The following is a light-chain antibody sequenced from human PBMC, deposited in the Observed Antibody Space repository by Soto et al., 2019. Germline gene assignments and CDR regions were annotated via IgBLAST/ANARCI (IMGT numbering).Light chain of an antibody. CDR3: QQYYSTPRLT. CDR1: QSVLYSSNNKNY. Sequence: DIVMTQSPDSLAVSLGERATINCKSSQSVLYSSNNKNYLAWYQQKPGQPPKLLIYWASTRESGVPDRFSGSGSRTDFTLTISSLQAEDLAVYYCQQYYSTPRLTFGGVTKVEIK. J-gene: IGKJ4*01. CDR2: WAS. V-gene: IGKV4-1*01.